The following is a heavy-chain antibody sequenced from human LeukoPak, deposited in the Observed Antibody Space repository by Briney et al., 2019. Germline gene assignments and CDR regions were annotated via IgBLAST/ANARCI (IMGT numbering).Heavy chain of an antibody. CDR2: IKQDGSEK. V-gene: IGHV3-7*01. CDR3: ARVKFDY. J-gene: IGHJ4*02. Sequence: GGSLRLSCAASGFTFSGYWMSWVRQAPGKGLEWVANIKQDGSEKYYVDSVKGRFTISRDNAKNSLYLQMNGLRAEDTAVYYCARVKFDYWGQGTLVTVSS. CDR1: GFTFSGYW.